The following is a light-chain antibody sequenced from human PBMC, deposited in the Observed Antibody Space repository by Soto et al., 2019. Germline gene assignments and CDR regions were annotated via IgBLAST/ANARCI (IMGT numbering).Light chain of an antibody. CDR2: ESS. V-gene: IGKV3-11*01. CDR3: QQRSNSWT. CDR1: QNVANY. Sequence: EIVLTQSPATLSLSPGERATLSCRASQNVANYLDWYQQKPGQAPRLLIYESSNRATGIAARFSGSGSGTDFTLTISSLEPEDFAVYYCQQRSNSWTFGQGTKVDIK. J-gene: IGKJ1*01.